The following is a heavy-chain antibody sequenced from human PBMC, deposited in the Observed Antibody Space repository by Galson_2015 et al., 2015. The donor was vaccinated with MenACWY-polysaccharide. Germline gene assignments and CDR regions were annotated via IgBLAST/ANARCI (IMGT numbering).Heavy chain of an antibody. CDR1: GFSFSDYY. CDR2: ISSSVSTT. V-gene: IGHV3-11*01. J-gene: IGHJ4*02. Sequence: SLRLSCAASGFSFSDYYMTWIRQAPGKGLEWVSYISSSVSTTHYADSVRGRFTISRDNAKNSLYLQMNSLRAEDTAVYYCAREHLGGGDYWGQGTLVTVSS. D-gene: IGHD1-26*01. CDR3: AREHLGGGDY.